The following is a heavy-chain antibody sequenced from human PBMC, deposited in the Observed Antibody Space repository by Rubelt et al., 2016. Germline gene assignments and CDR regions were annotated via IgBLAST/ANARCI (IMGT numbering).Heavy chain of an antibody. Sequence: QLQLQESGPGLVKPSETLSLTCTVSGGSIGSRSYYWGWIRQPPGKGLEWIGTIYHNGSTYYNPSLKSRVTISIDTSKNQFSRKRTAVTAADSAVYCCARVGRMLLYDYWGQGTLVTVSS. D-gene: IGHD2-15*01. CDR2: IYHNGST. J-gene: IGHJ4*02. V-gene: IGHV4-39*07. CDR3: ARVGRMLLYDY. CDR1: GGSIGSRSYY.